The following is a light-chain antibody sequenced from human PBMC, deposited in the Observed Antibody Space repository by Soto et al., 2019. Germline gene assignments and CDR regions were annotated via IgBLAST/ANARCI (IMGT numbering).Light chain of an antibody. CDR1: QSVTGNY. CDR3: QQYGSTPPT. CDR2: GAS. Sequence: VLTQSPGTLSVSPGERVTVTCGASQSVTGNYLAWYQQKPGQAPRLLIYGASYRATGIPDRFSGSGSGTDFYLTISRLEPEDFAVYCCQQYGSTPPTFGQGTNVEMK. J-gene: IGKJ1*01. V-gene: IGKV3-20*01.